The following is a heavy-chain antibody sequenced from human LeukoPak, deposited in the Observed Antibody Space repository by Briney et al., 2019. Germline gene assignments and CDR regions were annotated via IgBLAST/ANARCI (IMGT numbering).Heavy chain of an antibody. Sequence: GESLQISCKGSGYSFTSYWIGWVRPMPGKGLEWMGIIYPGDSDTRYSPSFQGQVTISADKSISTAYLQWSSLKASDTAMYYCASTYGSGSYGFDPWGQGTLVTVSS. D-gene: IGHD3-10*01. CDR3: ASTYGSGSYGFDP. CDR1: GYSFTSYW. CDR2: IYPGDSDT. J-gene: IGHJ5*02. V-gene: IGHV5-51*01.